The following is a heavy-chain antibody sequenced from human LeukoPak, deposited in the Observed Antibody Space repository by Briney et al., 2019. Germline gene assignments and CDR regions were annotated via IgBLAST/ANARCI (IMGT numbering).Heavy chain of an antibody. D-gene: IGHD6-13*01. J-gene: IGHJ4*02. CDR2: IHHSGST. CDR1: GGSFSGYY. V-gene: IGHV4-34*01. Sequence: SETLSLTCAVYGGSFSGYYWSWIRQLPGKGLECIGEIHHSGSTNYNPSLKSRVTVSVDTSKNQFSLKLSSEIAADTAVYYCVRSAGSASGYRYTWYYFDQWGQGTLVTVSA. CDR3: VRSAGSASGYRYTWYYFDQ.